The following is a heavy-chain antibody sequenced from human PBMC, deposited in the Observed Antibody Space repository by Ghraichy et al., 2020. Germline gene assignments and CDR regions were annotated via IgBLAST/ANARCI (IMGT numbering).Heavy chain of an antibody. J-gene: IGHJ4*02. CDR1: GFTITTYW. D-gene: IGHD6-13*01. Sequence: GGSLRLTCAASGFTITTYWMSWVRQAPGKGLEWVANIKQDGSETYYVESVKGRFTISRDNAKNSVFLQMSSLRAEDTAVYYCVYGYRTDYWGRGTLVTVSS. CDR2: IKQDGSET. V-gene: IGHV3-7*01. CDR3: VYGYRTDY.